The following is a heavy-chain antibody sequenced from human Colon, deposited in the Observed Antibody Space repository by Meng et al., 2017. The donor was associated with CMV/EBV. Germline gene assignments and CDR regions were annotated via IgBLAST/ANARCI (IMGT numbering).Heavy chain of an antibody. D-gene: IGHD4-11*01. CDR1: GFNFNNYA. CDR3: AKGLSTAVFTVNTLPDY. CDR2: ISGSGAVT. J-gene: IGHJ4*02. V-gene: IGHV3-23*01. Sequence: GESLKISCEVSGFNFNNYAVTWVRQAPGKGLEWVSVISGSGAVTYYADSVKGRFTISKDNSKNTVFLQMNSLRADDTAVYYCAKGLSTAVFTVNTLPDYWAQGTLVTVSS.